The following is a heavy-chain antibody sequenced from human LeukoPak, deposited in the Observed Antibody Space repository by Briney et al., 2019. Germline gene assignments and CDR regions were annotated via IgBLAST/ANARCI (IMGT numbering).Heavy chain of an antibody. CDR2: ISPSGDIT. CDR3: ARANKGDFEY. Sequence: PGGSLRLSCAASGFTFSNHGMNWVRQAPGKGLEWVSGISPSGDITYYADSVKGRFTVSRDNFKNTLYLQMNSLRVEDTAVYYCARANKGDFEYWGQGTLVTVSS. J-gene: IGHJ4*02. V-gene: IGHV3-23*01. CDR1: GFTFSNHG. D-gene: IGHD2/OR15-2a*01.